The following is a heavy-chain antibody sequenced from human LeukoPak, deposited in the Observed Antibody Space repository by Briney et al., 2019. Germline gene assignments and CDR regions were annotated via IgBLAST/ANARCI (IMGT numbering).Heavy chain of an antibody. V-gene: IGHV3-73*01. J-gene: IGHJ4*02. CDR1: GFMFSGSP. CDR3: ARPSQYGSGTDYYFDS. D-gene: IGHD3-10*01. CDR2: IRTKANNYAT. Sequence: GGSLRLSCAASGFMFSGSPMHWVRQASGKGREWVGHIRTKANNYATIYAASVKGRFTISRDDSKSTAYLQMNSLKTEDTAVYYCARPSQYGSGTDYYFDSWGQGTLVTVSS.